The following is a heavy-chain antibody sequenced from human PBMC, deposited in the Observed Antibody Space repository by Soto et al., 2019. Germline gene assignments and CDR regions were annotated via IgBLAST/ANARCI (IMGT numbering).Heavy chain of an antibody. D-gene: IGHD6-13*01. V-gene: IGHV3-21*01. CDR1: GFTFSSYS. Sequence: GGSLRLSCAASGFTFSSYSMNWVRQAPGKGLEWVSSISSSSSYIYYADSVKGRFTISRDNAKNSLYLQMNSLRAEDTAVYYCARGKRGIAAAGNDYWGQGTLVTVPS. CDR3: ARGKRGIAAAGNDY. CDR2: ISSSSSYI. J-gene: IGHJ4*02.